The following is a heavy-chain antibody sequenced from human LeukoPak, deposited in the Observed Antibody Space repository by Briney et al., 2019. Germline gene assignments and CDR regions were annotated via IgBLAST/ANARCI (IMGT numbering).Heavy chain of an antibody. CDR1: GFTFSSYG. D-gene: IGHD6-6*01. J-gene: IGHJ4*02. CDR2: ISYDGNNT. CDR3: ARDSLQYSTSSEFSYFGY. Sequence: QPGGSLRLSCAASGFTFSSYGMHWVRQAPGKGLEWVAVISYDGNNTYYADSVKGRFTVSRDNSKNTLYLQMNSLRAEDTAVYYCARDSLQYSTSSEFSYFGYWGQGTLVTVSS. V-gene: IGHV3-30*03.